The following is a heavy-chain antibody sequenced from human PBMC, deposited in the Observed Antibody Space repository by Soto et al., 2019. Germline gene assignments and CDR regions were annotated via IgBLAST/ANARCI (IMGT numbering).Heavy chain of an antibody. J-gene: IGHJ5*02. CDR3: ARLYSSGSYYGSRWFDP. Sequence: SETLSLTCAVSGGSISSGGYSWSWIRQPPGKGLEWIGYIYHSGSTYYNPSLKSRVTISVDRSKNQFSLKLSSVTAADTAVYYCARLYSSGSYYGSRWFDPWGQGTLVTVSS. CDR1: GGSISSGGYS. D-gene: IGHD3-10*01. V-gene: IGHV4-30-2*01. CDR2: IYHSGST.